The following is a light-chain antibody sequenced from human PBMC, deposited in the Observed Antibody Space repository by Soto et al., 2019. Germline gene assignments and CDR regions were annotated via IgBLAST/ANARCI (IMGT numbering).Light chain of an antibody. CDR3: CSYAGSYTMRV. CDR1: SSDVGGYNY. Sequence: QSALTQPRSVSGSPGQSVTISCTGTSSDVGGYNYVSWYQQHPGKAPKLMIYDVSKRPSGVPDRFSGSKSGNTASLTISGLQAEDEADYSCCSYAGSYTMRVFGGGTKLTVL. CDR2: DVS. V-gene: IGLV2-11*01. J-gene: IGLJ2*01.